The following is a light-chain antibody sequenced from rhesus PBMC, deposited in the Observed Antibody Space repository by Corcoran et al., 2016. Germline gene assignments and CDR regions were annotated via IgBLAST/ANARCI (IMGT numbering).Light chain of an antibody. Sequence: QAAMTQSPSVSGSPGKLVTISCTGTSSDIGGYNRVFWYQQHPGKAPKLMIYEVSKRPSGVSDRSSGSKSGNTASLTISGLQAEDDADYYCSSYASSSAHIFGAGTRLTVL. J-gene: IGLJ1*01. CDR1: SSDIGGYNR. CDR3: SSYASSSAHI. CDR2: EVS. V-gene: IGLV2-13*02.